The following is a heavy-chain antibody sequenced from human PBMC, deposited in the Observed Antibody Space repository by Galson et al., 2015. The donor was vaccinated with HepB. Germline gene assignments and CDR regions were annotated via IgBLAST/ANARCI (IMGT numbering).Heavy chain of an antibody. CDR2: ISYDGSNK. Sequence: SLRLSCAASGFTFSSYGMHWVRQAPGKGLEWVAVISYDGSNKYYADSVKGRFTISRDNSKNTLYLQMNSLRAEDTAVYYCAKDDLELAPGDYWGQGTLVTVSS. J-gene: IGHJ4*02. D-gene: IGHD6-13*01. CDR3: AKDDLELAPGDY. V-gene: IGHV3-30*18. CDR1: GFTFSSYG.